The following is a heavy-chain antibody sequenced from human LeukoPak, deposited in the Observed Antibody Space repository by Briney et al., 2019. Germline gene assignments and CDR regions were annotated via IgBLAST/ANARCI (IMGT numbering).Heavy chain of an antibody. CDR3: VRDRNSGYFDY. D-gene: IGHD3-10*01. Sequence: GRSLRLSCAASGFTFSIYGMHRVRQAPGKGLEWVALIEHDGNPIYYEDSVKGRFTISRDNSRNTLYLQMDSLRAEDTAVYYCVRDRNSGYFDYWGQGTLVTVSS. CDR1: GFTFSIYG. J-gene: IGHJ4*02. CDR2: IEHDGNPI. V-gene: IGHV3-33*01.